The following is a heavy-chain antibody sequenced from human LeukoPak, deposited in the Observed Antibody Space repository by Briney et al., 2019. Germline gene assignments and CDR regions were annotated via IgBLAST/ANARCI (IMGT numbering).Heavy chain of an antibody. V-gene: IGHV3-53*01. CDR3: ARDSAGNQYSSGNFDL. J-gene: IGHJ4*02. CDR2: LYAGGES. D-gene: IGHD3-10*01. CDR1: GFTFSSYS. Sequence: GGSLRLSCAASGFTFSSYSMNWVRQAPGKGLEWVSVLYAGGESYYADSVLGRFTISRDNSNNTVFLEMNSLTADDTAVYFCARDSAGNQYSSGNFDLWGQGTLVTVSS.